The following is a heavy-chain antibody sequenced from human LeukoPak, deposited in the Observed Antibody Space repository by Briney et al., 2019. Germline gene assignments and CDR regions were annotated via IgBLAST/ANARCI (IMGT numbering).Heavy chain of an antibody. J-gene: IGHJ5*02. V-gene: IGHV4-61*02. Sequence: PSQTLSLTCTVSGGSISSGSYYWSWIRQPAGKGLGWIGRIYTSGSTNYNPSLKSRVTISVDTSKNQFSLKLSSVTAADTAVYYCARGRCSGGSCYPGSIWFDPWGQGTLVTVSS. CDR3: ARGRCSGGSCYPGSIWFDP. D-gene: IGHD2-15*01. CDR1: GGSISSGSYY. CDR2: IYTSGST.